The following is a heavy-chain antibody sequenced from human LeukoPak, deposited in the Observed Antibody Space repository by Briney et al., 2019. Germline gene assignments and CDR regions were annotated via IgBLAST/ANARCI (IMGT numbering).Heavy chain of an antibody. J-gene: IGHJ3*02. CDR3: ARESDQLLFGHGSSGALDI. CDR1: GFTFSDYY. CDR2: ISSSGSTI. D-gene: IGHD2-2*01. Sequence: PGGSLRLSCAASGFTFSDYYMSWIRQAPGKGLEWVSYISSSGSTIYYADSVKGRFTISRDNAKNSLYLQMNSLRAEDTAVYYCARESDQLLFGHGSSGALDIWGQGTMVTVSS. V-gene: IGHV3-11*04.